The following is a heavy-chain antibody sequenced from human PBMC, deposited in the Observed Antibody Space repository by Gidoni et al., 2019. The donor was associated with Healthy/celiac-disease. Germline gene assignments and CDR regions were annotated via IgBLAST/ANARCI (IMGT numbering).Heavy chain of an antibody. D-gene: IGHD3-22*01. J-gene: IGHJ4*02. CDR2: IGTAGDT. Sequence: EVQLVESGGGLVQPGGSLRLSCAASGFTFSSYDMHWVRQATGKGLEWVSAIGTAGDTYYPGSVKGRFTISRENAKNSLYLQMNSLRAGDTAVYYCARGGEYYYDSSGYYVFDYWGQGTLVTVSS. CDR3: ARGGEYYYDSSGYYVFDY. CDR1: GFTFSSYD. V-gene: IGHV3-13*01.